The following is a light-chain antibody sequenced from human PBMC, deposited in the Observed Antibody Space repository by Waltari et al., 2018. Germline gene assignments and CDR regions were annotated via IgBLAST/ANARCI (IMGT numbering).Light chain of an antibody. CDR1: SSDVGSYNL. V-gene: IGLV2-23*01. CDR2: EGS. J-gene: IGLJ2*01. Sequence: QSALTQPASVSGSPGQSITISCPGTSSDVGSYNLVSWYQQHPGKAPKRLIYEGSQRPSGVSNRFSGSRAGNTASLTSAGLQAEDEADYYCCSHAGSSTVFGGGTKLTVL. CDR3: CSHAGSSTV.